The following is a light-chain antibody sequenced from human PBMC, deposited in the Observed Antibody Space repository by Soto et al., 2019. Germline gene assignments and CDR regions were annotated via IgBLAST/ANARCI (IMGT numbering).Light chain of an antibody. Sequence: SYELTQPPSVSVSPGQTASIPCSGDKLGDRYACWYQQKPGQSPVLVIYLDTKRPSGIPERFSGSNSGNTATLTISGTQAMEEADYYCQAWDDTTGVVFGGGTKLTVL. CDR3: QAWDDTTGVV. CDR1: KLGDRY. CDR2: LDT. V-gene: IGLV3-1*01. J-gene: IGLJ2*01.